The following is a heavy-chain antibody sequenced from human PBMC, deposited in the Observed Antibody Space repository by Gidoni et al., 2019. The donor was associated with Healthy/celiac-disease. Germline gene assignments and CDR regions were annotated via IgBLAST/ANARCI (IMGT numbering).Heavy chain of an antibody. CDR3: ARHLGYCSGGSCSNWFDP. V-gene: IGHV5-10-1*03. Sequence: EVQLVQSGAEVKKHGESHRISCKGSGYSFTSYWISWVRQMPGKGLEWMGRIDPSDSYTNYSPSFQGHVTISADKSISTAYLQWSSLKASDTAMYYCARHLGYCSGGSCSNWFDPWGQGTLVTVSS. D-gene: IGHD2-15*01. J-gene: IGHJ5*02. CDR1: GYSFTSYW. CDR2: IDPSDSYT.